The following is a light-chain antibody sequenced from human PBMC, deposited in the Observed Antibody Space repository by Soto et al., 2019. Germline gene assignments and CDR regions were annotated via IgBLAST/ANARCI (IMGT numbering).Light chain of an antibody. J-gene: IGLJ1*01. V-gene: IGLV2-8*01. Sequence: QSPLAQPASASVSPGQSVTISCTGTKNDIGVYDFVSWYQHHPGKAPRLIIYEVVQRPSGVPDRFSGSKSGNTASLNVSGLQAADEADYFCKSYAGSNTYVFGSGTKVTVL. CDR2: EVV. CDR1: KNDIGVYDF. CDR3: KSYAGSNTYV.